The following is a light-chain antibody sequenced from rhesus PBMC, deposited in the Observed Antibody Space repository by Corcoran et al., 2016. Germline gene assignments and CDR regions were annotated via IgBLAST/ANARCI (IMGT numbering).Light chain of an antibody. CDR2: SVS. CDR1: QDIEGY. CDR3: LQDYITPYS. J-gene: IGKJ2*01. Sequence: DIQMTQSPSSLSASVGDRVTITCRASQDIEGYLSWYQQKPGKAPERLIYSVSILESGVPSRFSGSGSGAEFTLTISSLQPEDFGTYYCLQDYITPYSFGQGTKVEI. V-gene: IGKV1-36*02.